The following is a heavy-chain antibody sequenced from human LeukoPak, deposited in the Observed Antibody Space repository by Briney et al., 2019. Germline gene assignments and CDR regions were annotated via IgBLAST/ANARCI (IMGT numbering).Heavy chain of an antibody. CDR1: GYSFTSYW. D-gene: IGHD6-19*01. Sequence: GESLKISCKGSGYSFTSYWIGWVRQMPGKGLEWMGIIYPGDSDTRYSPSFQGQVTISADKSISTAYLQWSSLKASDTAMYYCASTRIAVAGLDAFDIWGQGTMVTVSP. V-gene: IGHV5-51*01. J-gene: IGHJ3*02. CDR3: ASTRIAVAGLDAFDI. CDR2: IYPGDSDT.